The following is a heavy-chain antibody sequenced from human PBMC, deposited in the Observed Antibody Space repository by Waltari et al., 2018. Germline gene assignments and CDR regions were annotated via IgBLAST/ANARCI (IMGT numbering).Heavy chain of an antibody. Sequence: QVQLQQWGARLLKPSVPLSLPCALYGGSFSGYYWLWIRQPPGKGLEWIGEINHSGSTNYNPSLKSRVTISVDTSKNQYSLKRSSVTAADTAVDYWARGKYYDRFDYWGQGTLVTVSS. J-gene: IGHJ4*02. CDR2: INHSGST. CDR3: ARGKYYDRFDY. V-gene: IGHV4-34*01. CDR1: GGSFSGYY. D-gene: IGHD3-3*01.